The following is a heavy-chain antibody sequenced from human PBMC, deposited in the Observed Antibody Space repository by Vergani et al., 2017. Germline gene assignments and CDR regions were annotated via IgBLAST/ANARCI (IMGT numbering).Heavy chain of an antibody. V-gene: IGHV1-46*01. J-gene: IGHJ5*02. CDR2: LNPDGGST. Sequence: QVQLVQSGAEVRKPGASVKISCKASGYIFTTYWIHWVRQVPGEGLEWMGILNPDGGSTRYAQKFQDRVTMTRDTSTSTVYIELRNLRSDDTAVYYCARENCSSTSCYPYWFDPWGQGTLVTVSS. D-gene: IGHD2-2*01. CDR3: ARENCSSTSCYPYWFDP. CDR1: GYIFTTYW.